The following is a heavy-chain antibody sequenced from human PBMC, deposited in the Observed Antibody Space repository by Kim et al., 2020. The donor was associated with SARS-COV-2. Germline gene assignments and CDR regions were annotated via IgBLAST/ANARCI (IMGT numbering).Heavy chain of an antibody. V-gene: IGHV4-31*03. J-gene: IGHJ4*02. Sequence: SETLSLTCTVSGGSISSGGYYWSWIRQHPGKGLEWIGYIYYSGSTYYNPSLKSRVTISVATSKNQFSLKLSSVTAADTAVYYCARRDTAMVRFDYWGQGTLVTVSS. CDR2: IYYSGST. CDR1: GGSISSGGYY. D-gene: IGHD5-18*01. CDR3: ARRDTAMVRFDY.